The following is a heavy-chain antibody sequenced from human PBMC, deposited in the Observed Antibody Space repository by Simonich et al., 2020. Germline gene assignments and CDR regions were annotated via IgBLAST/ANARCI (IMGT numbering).Heavy chain of an antibody. J-gene: IGHJ3*02. CDR3: ARSTTGTTAFDI. D-gene: IGHD1-1*01. Sequence: QVQLVQSGAEVKKPGASVKVSCKASGYTFTSYGISWVRQAPGQGLGWMGWISPYTGNTNHAQKLQGRVTMTTDTSTSTAYMELRSLRSDDTAVYYCARSTTGTTAFDIWGQGTMVTVSS. CDR1: GYTFTSYG. V-gene: IGHV1-18*01. CDR2: ISPYTGNT.